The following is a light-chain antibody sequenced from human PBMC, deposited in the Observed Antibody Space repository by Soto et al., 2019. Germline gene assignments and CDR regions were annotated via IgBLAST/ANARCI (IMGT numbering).Light chain of an antibody. Sequence: PGERVTLPCRASQSVSSSYLTWYQQKPGQAPRLLIYGASTRATSIPARFSGSGSGTDFTLTISSLQPEDFAVYYCQQDYNLLTWTFGQGTKVDIK. CDR2: GAS. CDR1: QSVSSSY. V-gene: IGKV3D-7*01. CDR3: QQDYNLLTWT. J-gene: IGKJ1*01.